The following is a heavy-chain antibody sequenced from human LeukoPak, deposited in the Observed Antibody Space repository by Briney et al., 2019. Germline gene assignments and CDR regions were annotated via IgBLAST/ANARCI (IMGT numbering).Heavy chain of an antibody. CDR1: DFDFSSHA. CDR3: AREVDSSGYSRFDY. V-gene: IGHV3-23*01. J-gene: IGHJ4*02. D-gene: IGHD3-22*01. Sequence: GGSLRLSCAASDFDFSSHAMTWVRQAPGKGLEWVSAIGISGTKTYYADSVKGRFTISRDNSKNTLYLQMNSLRAEDTAVYYCAREVDSSGYSRFDYWGQGTLVTVSS. CDR2: IGISGTKT.